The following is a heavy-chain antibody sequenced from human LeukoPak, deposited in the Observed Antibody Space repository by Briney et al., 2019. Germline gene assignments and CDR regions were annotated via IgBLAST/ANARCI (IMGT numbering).Heavy chain of an antibody. Sequence: SETLSLTCAVYGGSFSGYYWSWIRQPPGKGLEWIGEIHHSGSTNYNPSLKSRVTISVDTSKNQFSLKLSSVTAADTAVYYCARARTYYAILTGRRKDAFDIWGQGTMVTVSS. D-gene: IGHD3-9*01. CDR1: GGSFSGYY. V-gene: IGHV4-34*01. CDR3: ARARTYYAILTGRRKDAFDI. CDR2: IHHSGST. J-gene: IGHJ3*02.